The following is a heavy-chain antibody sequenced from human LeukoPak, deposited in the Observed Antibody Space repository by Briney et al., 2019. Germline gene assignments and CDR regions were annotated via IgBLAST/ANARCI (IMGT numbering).Heavy chain of an antibody. Sequence: GGSLRLSCAASGFTFTNYAMHWVRQAPGKGRGGVAVISYDGSNEYYADSVEGRFSISRDNSKNTVILQMDSLTPEDTAVYFCAKSAVIIGYFDYWGQGTLVTVSS. D-gene: IGHD2-21*01. J-gene: IGHJ4*02. CDR3: AKSAVIIGYFDY. V-gene: IGHV3-30*18. CDR2: ISYDGSNE. CDR1: GFTFTNYA.